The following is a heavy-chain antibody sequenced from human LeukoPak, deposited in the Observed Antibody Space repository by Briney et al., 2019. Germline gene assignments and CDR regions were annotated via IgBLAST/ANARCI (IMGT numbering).Heavy chain of an antibody. CDR1: GYTFTGYY. Sequence: EASVKVSCKASGYTFTGYYMHWVRQAPGQGLEWMGRINPKSGGTNYAQKFQGRVTMTRDTSISTAYMELSRLRSDDTAVYYCARDSTQRYYYDSSGYYYGVDYWGQGTLVTVSS. CDR2: INPKSGGT. D-gene: IGHD3-22*01. CDR3: ARDSTQRYYYDSSGYYYGVDY. V-gene: IGHV1-2*06. J-gene: IGHJ4*02.